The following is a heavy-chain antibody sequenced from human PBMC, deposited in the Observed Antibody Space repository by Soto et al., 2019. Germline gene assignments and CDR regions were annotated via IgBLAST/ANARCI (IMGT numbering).Heavy chain of an antibody. J-gene: IGHJ6*03. V-gene: IGHV2-26*01. D-gene: IGHD3-3*01. CDR1: GFSLSNARMG. CDR2: IFSNDEK. CDR3: ARGRVPDYDFWSGYSYYYYMDV. Sequence: ASGPTLVNPTETLTLTCTVSGFSLSNARMGVSWIRQPPGKALEWLAHIFSNDEKSYSTSLKSRLTISEDTSKSQVVLTMTNMDPVDTATYYCARGRVPDYDFWSGYSYYYYMDVWGKGTTVTVSS.